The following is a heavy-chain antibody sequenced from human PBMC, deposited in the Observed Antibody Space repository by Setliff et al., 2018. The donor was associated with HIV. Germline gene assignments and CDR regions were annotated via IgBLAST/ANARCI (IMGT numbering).Heavy chain of an antibody. V-gene: IGHV4-39*07. CDR1: TDSLSSSTNH. CDR3: ARDPHYFDTSGYYSYFYFDY. J-gene: IGHJ4*01. Sequence: SETLSLTCTVSTDSLSSSTNHWGWIRQPPGKGLEWIGNINYGGAPYYNPSLKSRVTISIDTSKSQFSLKLTSVTAADTAVYFCARDPHYFDTSGYYSYFYFDYWGHRTLVTVSS. D-gene: IGHD3-22*01. CDR2: INYGGAP.